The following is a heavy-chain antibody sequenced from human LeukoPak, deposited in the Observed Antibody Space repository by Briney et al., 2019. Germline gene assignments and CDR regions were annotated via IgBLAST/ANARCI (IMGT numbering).Heavy chain of an antibody. J-gene: IGHJ4*02. V-gene: IGHV4-59*01. CDR2: IYYSGST. CDR3: ARGRWRLGAPGSLDY. D-gene: IGHD6-25*01. Sequence: SETLSLTCTVSGGSISSYYWSWIRQPPGKGLEWIGYIYYSGSTNYNPSLKSRVTISVDTSKNQFSLKLSSVTAADTAVYYCARGRWRLGAPGSLDYWGQGTLVTVSS. CDR1: GGSISSYY.